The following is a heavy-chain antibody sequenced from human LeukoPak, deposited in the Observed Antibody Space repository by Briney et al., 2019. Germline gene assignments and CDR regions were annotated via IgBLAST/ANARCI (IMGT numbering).Heavy chain of an antibody. Sequence: GGSLRLSCAASGFTFSSYAMSWVRRAPGKGLEWVSAISGSGGSTYYADSVKGRFTISRDNSKNTLYLQMNSLRAEDTAVYYCVAPAAKGLFDYWGQGTLVTVSS. CDR2: ISGSGGST. J-gene: IGHJ4*02. CDR1: GFTFSSYA. D-gene: IGHD2-2*01. V-gene: IGHV3-23*01. CDR3: VAPAAKGLFDY.